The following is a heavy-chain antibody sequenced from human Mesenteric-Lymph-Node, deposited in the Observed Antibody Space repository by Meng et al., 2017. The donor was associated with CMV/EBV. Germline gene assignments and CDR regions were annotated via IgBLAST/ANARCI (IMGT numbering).Heavy chain of an antibody. CDR3: AKGFHPPI. CDR1: GFTLSYYG. Sequence: GGSLRLSCAASGFTLSYYGMNWVRQTPGKGLEWVAFIRYDGSNKYYADSVKGRFTISRDNSKNTLYLQMNSLRAEDTAVYYCAKGFHPPIWGQGTMVTVSS. D-gene: IGHD3-10*01. J-gene: IGHJ3*02. V-gene: IGHV3-30*02. CDR2: IRYDGSNK.